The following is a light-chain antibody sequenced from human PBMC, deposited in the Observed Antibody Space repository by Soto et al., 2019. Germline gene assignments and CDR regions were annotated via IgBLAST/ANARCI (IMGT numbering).Light chain of an antibody. CDR2: AAS. CDR1: QSISNH. J-gene: IGKJ5*01. Sequence: DIQMTQSPSSLSASVEDRVIITCRASQSISNHLNWYQQKPGKAPRLLIYAASSLQSGVPSRFSGSGSGAEFTLTISTLQPEDFATYYCQQSYTTPRLTFGQGTRLEIK. V-gene: IGKV1-39*01. CDR3: QQSYTTPRLT.